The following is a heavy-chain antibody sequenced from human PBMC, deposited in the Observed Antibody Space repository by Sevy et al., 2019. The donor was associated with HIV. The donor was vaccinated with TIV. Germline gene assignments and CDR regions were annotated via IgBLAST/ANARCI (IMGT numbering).Heavy chain of an antibody. J-gene: IGHJ6*03. Sequence: SETLSLTCTVSGGSISSYYWSWIRHPAGKGLEWIGRVYTSGSTNYNPSLKSRVTMSVDTSKNQVSLKLSSVTAADTAVYYCARGYYYGSGSYFYYMDVWGKGTTVTVSS. CDR2: VYTSGST. CDR1: GGSISSYY. CDR3: ARGYYYGSGSYFYYMDV. V-gene: IGHV4-4*07. D-gene: IGHD3-10*01.